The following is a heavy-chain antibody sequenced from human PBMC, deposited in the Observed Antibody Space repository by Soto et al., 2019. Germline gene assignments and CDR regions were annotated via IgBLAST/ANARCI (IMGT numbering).Heavy chain of an antibody. J-gene: IGHJ6*02. V-gene: IGHV1-3*01. CDR1: GYTFTSYA. D-gene: IGHD2-15*01. CDR3: ASEYCSGGSGPRYYGMDV. Sequence: QVQLVQSGAEVKKPGASVKVSCKASGYTFTSYAMHWVRQAPGQRLEWMGCINAGNGNTKYSQKFQGRATITRDTSASTDYMEMSSLRSEDTAVYYCASEYCSGGSGPRYYGMDVWGQGPTVTVSS. CDR2: INAGNGNT.